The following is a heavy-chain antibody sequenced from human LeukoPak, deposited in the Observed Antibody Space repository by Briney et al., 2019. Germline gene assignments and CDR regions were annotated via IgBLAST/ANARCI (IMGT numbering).Heavy chain of an antibody. V-gene: IGHV4-59*01. D-gene: IGHD4-17*01. J-gene: IGHJ4*02. Sequence: PSETLSLTCTISGDSTNTYFWSWIRQPPGKGLEWIGYFYNTGTTNYNPSLKSRVNIAVDTTKNQFSLKVNSVTAADTGVYYCASKSTDHGELRFDYWGQGTLVTVSS. CDR2: FYNTGTT. CDR1: GDSTNTYF. CDR3: ASKSTDHGELRFDY.